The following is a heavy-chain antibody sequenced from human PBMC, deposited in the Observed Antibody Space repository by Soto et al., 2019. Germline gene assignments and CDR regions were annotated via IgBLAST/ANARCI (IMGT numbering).Heavy chain of an antibody. Sequence: ASVKVSCKASGGTFSSYAISWVRQAPGQGLEWMGGIIPIFGTANYAQKFQGRVTITADKSTSTAYMELSSLRSEDTAVYYCARDHVAGHVFDYWGQGTLVTVSS. D-gene: IGHD6-19*01. J-gene: IGHJ4*02. V-gene: IGHV1-69*06. CDR3: ARDHVAGHVFDY. CDR2: IIPIFGTA. CDR1: GGTFSSYA.